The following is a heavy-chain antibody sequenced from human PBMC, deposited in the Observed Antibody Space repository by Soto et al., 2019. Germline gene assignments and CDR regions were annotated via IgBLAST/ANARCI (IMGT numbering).Heavy chain of an antibody. CDR1: GFSFRSYA. V-gene: IGHV3-23*01. D-gene: IGHD1-1*01. CDR3: AKDALPDDNNSPLDY. Sequence: PGVSLRLSCVVSGFSFRSYAMNWVRQAPGKGLEWVSRISGSGGNTYSTESVRGRFTISRDNSKNTLYLQMNSLRDEDTAVYFCAKDALPDDNNSPLDYWGQGTLVTVSS. J-gene: IGHJ4*02. CDR2: ISGSGGNT.